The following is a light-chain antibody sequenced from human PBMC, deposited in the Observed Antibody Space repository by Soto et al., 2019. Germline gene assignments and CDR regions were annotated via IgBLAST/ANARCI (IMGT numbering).Light chain of an antibody. V-gene: IGKV3-20*01. CDR2: GAS. J-gene: IGKJ2*01. Sequence: EIVLTQSPATLSLPPGERATLSCRASQSVSSSNLAWYQQKPGQAPRLVISGASSRAAGLPDRFSGSGSGTYFTLTISRLEPEDFAFYYCQHYDDSPPTYTFGQGTKLEIK. CDR3: QHYDDSPPTYT. CDR1: QSVSSSN.